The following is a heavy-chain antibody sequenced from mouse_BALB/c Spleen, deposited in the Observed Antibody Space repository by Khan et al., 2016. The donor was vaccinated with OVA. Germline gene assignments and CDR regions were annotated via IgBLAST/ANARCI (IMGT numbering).Heavy chain of an antibody. V-gene: IGHV2-3*01. Sequence: QVQLKESGPGLVAPSQSLSITCTVSGFSLTTYGVTWVRQPPGKGLEWLGVIWGDGNTDYHSALISRLSISKDNSDSQVFLKLNSLQTDDTATYSCAQSSDSHYYAMDYWGKGTTVTVSS. J-gene: IGHJ4*01. CDR3: AQSSDSHYYAMDY. CDR1: GFSLTTYG. CDR2: IWGDGNT.